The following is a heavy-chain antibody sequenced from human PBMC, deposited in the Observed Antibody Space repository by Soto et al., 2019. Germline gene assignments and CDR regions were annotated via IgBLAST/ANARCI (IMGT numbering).Heavy chain of an antibody. Sequence: GGSLRLSCAASGFTFSSYSMSWVRQAPGKGLEWVSAISGSGGSTYYADSVKGRFTISRDNSKNTLYLQMNSLRAEDTAVYYCARDRGGSGDYWGQGTLVTVSS. CDR2: ISGSGGST. V-gene: IGHV3-23*01. CDR1: GFTFSSYS. CDR3: ARDRGGSGDY. D-gene: IGHD5-12*01. J-gene: IGHJ4*02.